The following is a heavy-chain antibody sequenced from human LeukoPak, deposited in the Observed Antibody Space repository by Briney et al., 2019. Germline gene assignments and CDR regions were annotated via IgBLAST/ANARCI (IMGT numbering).Heavy chain of an antibody. CDR2: IYYSGST. D-gene: IGHD3-10*01. Sequence: SETLSLTCTVSGGSISSSSYYWGWIRQPPGKGLEWIGSIYYSGSTYYNPSLKSRVTISLDTSKNQFSLKLSSVTAADTAVYYCARDRYYYGSGSYYAFDYWGQGTLVTVSS. V-gene: IGHV4-39*07. J-gene: IGHJ4*02. CDR3: ARDRYYYGSGSYYAFDY. CDR1: GGSISSSSYY.